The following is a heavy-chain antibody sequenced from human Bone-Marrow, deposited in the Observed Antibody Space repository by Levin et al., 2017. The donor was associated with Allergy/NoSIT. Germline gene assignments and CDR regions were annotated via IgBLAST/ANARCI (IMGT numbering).Heavy chain of an antibody. V-gene: IGHV3-7*01. J-gene: IGHJ4*02. D-gene: IGHD2-15*01. CDR3: ASLGSVVTSNGALDY. CDR1: GLIFSDYW. CDR2: IKEDGSEG. Sequence: GGSLRLSCAASGLIFSDYWMTWVRQTPGKGLEWVANIKEDGSEGFYVDSVKGRFTVSRDKAGKSVFLQMNSLRAEDTAVYYCASLGSVVTSNGALDYWGQGALVTVSS.